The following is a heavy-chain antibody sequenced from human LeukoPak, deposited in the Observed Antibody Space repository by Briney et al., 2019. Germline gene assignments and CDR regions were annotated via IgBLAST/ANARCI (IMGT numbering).Heavy chain of an antibody. V-gene: IGHV4-39*01. CDR2: IYYSGST. D-gene: IGHD6-13*01. CDR1: GGSISGSTYY. Sequence: SETLSLTCTVSGGSISGSTYYWGWIRQPPGKGLEWIASIYYSGSTYYNPSLKSRVTISIDTSKNQFSLKLSSVTAADTAVYYCAIHRTAMSSSWYWFDPWGQGTLVTVSS. CDR3: AIHRTAMSSSWYWFDP. J-gene: IGHJ5*02.